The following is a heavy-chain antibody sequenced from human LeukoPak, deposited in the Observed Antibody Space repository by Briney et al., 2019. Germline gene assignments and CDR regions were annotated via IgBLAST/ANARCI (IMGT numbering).Heavy chain of an antibody. CDR1: EFTFSRYW. CDR3: AKDIGNAVRGVSGFDY. CDR2: ISWNSGSI. V-gene: IGHV3-9*03. J-gene: IGHJ4*02. Sequence: PGGSLRLSCAASEFTFSRYWMHWVRQAPGKGLEWVSGISWNSGSIGYADSVKGRFTISRDNAKNSLYLQMNSLRAEDMALYYCAKDIGNAVRGVSGFDYWGQGTLVTVSS. D-gene: IGHD3-10*01.